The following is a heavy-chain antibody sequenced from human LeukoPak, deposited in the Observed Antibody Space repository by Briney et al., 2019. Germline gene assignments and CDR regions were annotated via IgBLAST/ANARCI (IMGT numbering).Heavy chain of an antibody. CDR1: GYTFTGYY. CDR3: ARGHEPNSPLTRWLQSGGGWWVFDL. CDR2: INPNSGGT. D-gene: IGHD5-24*01. J-gene: IGHJ2*01. V-gene: IGHV1-2*04. Sequence: ASVKVSCKASGYTFTGYYMHWVRQAPGQGLEWMGRINPNSGGTNYAQKFQGWVTMTRDTSISTAYMELSRLRSDDTAVYYCARGHEPNSPLTRWLQSGGGWWVFDLWGRGTLVTVSS.